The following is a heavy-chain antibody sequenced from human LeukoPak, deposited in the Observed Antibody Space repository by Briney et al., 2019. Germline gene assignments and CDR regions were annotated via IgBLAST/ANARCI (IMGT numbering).Heavy chain of an antibody. D-gene: IGHD2-2*01. CDR3: ARSTPPHYYGMDV. CDR2: IIPILGIA. CDR1: GGTSSSYA. J-gene: IGHJ6*02. V-gene: IGHV1-69*04. Sequence: SVKVSCKASGGTSSSYAISWVRQAPGQGLEWMGRIIPILGIANYAQKFQGRVTITADKSTSTAYMELSSLRSEDTAVYYCARSTPPHYYGMDVWGQGTTVTVSS.